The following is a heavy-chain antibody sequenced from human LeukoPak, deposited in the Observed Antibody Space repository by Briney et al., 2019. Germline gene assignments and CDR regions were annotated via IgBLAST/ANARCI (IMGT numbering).Heavy chain of an antibody. Sequence: ASVKVSCKASGYTFTGYYMHWVRQAPGQGLEWMGRINPNSGGTNYAQKFQGRVTMTRDTSISTAYMELSRLRSDDTAVYYCARKGGSGGYTRDIDYWGQGTLVTVSS. D-gene: IGHD1-26*01. CDR2: INPNSGGT. CDR1: GYTFTGYY. V-gene: IGHV1-2*06. CDR3: ARKGGSGGYTRDIDY. J-gene: IGHJ4*02.